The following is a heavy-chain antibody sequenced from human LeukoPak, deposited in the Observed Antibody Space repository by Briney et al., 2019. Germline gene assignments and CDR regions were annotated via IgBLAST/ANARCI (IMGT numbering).Heavy chain of an antibody. CDR3: ARDRGIVGATIWYFDL. V-gene: IGHV3-33*01. CDR2: IWYDGSNK. CDR1: GFAFRNYA. D-gene: IGHD1-26*01. J-gene: IGHJ2*01. Sequence: GGSLRLSCAASGFAFRNYAMHWVRQAPGKGLEWVAAIWYDGSNKYFADSVKGRFTLSRDNSKNTLYLQMNSLRAEDTAVYYCARDRGIVGATIWYFDLWGRGTLVTVSS.